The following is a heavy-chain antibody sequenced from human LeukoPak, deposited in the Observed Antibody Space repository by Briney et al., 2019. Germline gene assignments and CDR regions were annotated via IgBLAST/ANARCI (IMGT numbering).Heavy chain of an antibody. D-gene: IGHD6-19*01. CDR1: GFSFSNHG. CDR3: AREATWGQWYFDH. J-gene: IGHJ4*02. V-gene: IGHV3-30*03. Sequence: PGTSLRLSCVASGFSFSNHGMHWVRQAPGKGLEWLSVIASDGGAKFYADSVTGRFTLSRDNPKNMFFLQMNLLTVEDTAIYYCAREATWGQWYFDHWGQGTPVTVSS. CDR2: IASDGGAK.